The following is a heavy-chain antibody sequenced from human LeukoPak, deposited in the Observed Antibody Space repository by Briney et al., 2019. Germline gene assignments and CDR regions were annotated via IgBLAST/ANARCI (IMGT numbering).Heavy chain of an antibody. Sequence: GGSLRLSCAASGFTFNNYGMHWVRQAPGKGLEWVAFIRYNGNNQYYADSVKGRFTISRDNSKNTLYLQMNSLRAEDTAVYYCARGLRYFDWFSFDYWGQGTLVTVSS. CDR1: GFTFNNYG. D-gene: IGHD3-9*01. J-gene: IGHJ4*02. CDR2: IRYNGNNQ. CDR3: ARGLRYFDWFSFDY. V-gene: IGHV3-30*02.